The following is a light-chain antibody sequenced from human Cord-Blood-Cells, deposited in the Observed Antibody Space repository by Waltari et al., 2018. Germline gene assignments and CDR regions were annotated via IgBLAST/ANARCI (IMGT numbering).Light chain of an antibody. CDR3: AAWDDSLSGYV. Sequence: QSVLTQPPSASGTPGQRLTSPCSGSSSNIGSTYVYWYQQLPGTAPKLLIYRNNQRPSGVPDRFSGSKSGTSASLAISGLRSEDEADYYCAAWDDSLSGYVFGTGTKVTVL. V-gene: IGLV1-47*01. CDR1: SSNIGSTY. CDR2: RNN. J-gene: IGLJ1*01.